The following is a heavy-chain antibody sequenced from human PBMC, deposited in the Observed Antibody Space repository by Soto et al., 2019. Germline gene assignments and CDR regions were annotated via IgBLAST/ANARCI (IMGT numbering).Heavy chain of an antibody. CDR1: GYSFTSYW. Sequence: EVQLVQSGAEVKKPGESLKISCKGSGYSFTSYWIGWVRQMPGKGLEWMGIIYPGDSDTRYSPSFQGQVTISADKSISTAYLQWSSLKASDTAMYYCARRVIIVGATGYYYGMDVWGQGTTVTVSS. D-gene: IGHD1-26*01. J-gene: IGHJ6*02. CDR3: ARRVIIVGATGYYYGMDV. CDR2: IYPGDSDT. V-gene: IGHV5-51*01.